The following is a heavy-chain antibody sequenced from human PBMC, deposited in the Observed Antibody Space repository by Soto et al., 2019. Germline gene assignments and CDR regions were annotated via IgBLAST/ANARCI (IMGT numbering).Heavy chain of an antibody. CDR3: ARMGDYVPFDT. D-gene: IGHD4-17*01. J-gene: IGHJ5*02. CDR1: GGSVSSGSYY. V-gene: IGHV4-61*01. CDR2: IYYSGST. Sequence: PSETLSLTCTVSGGSVSSGSYYWSWIRQPPGKGLEWIGYIYYSGSTNYNPSLKRRVTITVDTSKSQSSLKLSSVTATDTAVYYCARMGDYVPFDTWGQGTLVTVS.